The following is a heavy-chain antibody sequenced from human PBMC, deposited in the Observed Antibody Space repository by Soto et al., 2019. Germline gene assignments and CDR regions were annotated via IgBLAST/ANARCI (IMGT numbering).Heavy chain of an antibody. CDR2: VTYNGGST. J-gene: IGHJ5*02. D-gene: IGHD2-15*01. CDR1: GFSFSSYA. CDR3: AKGGGRFDR. V-gene: IGHV3-23*01. Sequence: EVQLLESGGGLVRPGGSLRLSCAASGFSFSSYAMTWVRQAPGKGLEWVSTVTYNGGSTYYADSVKGRLTISRDNSKSTLFLQMNSLRDEDTAVYYCAKGGGRFDRWGQGTLITVSS.